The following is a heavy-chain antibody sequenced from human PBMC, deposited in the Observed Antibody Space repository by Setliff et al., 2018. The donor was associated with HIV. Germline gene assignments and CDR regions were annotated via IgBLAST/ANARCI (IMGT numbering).Heavy chain of an antibody. V-gene: IGHV1-69*13. CDR1: GGTFSSYA. D-gene: IGHD6-13*01. J-gene: IGHJ6*03. Sequence: SVKVSCKASGGTFSSYAISWVRRAPGQGPEWMGAIIPIFGTTKNAQRFQGRVTITADASTSTAYMELSSLRSEDTAVYYCATNREQLTMTYYYYYMDVWGKGTTVTVSS. CDR3: ATNREQLTMTYYYYYMDV. CDR2: IIPIFGTT.